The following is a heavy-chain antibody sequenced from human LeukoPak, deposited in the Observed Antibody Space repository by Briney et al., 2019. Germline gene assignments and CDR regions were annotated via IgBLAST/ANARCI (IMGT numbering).Heavy chain of an antibody. CDR1: GGSISSYF. CDR2: ISNSGST. CDR3: ARELIVGATMAFDM. Sequence: SETLSLTCTVSGGSISSYFWSWSRQPPGKGLEWIGYISNSGSTNYNPSLKSRVTILMDTSKKQFSLKLSSVTAADTAVYYCARELIVGATMAFDMWGQGTRVTVSS. V-gene: IGHV4-59*01. J-gene: IGHJ3*02. D-gene: IGHD1-26*01.